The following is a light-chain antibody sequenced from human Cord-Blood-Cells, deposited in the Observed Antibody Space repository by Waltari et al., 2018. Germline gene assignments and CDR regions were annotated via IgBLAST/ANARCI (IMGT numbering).Light chain of an antibody. J-gene: IGKJ2*01. CDR2: KAS. Sequence: DLQMTQSPSTLSVSVGDRVTITCRASQSISSWLAWYQQKPGKAPKLLIYKASSLESGVPSRFSGSGSGTEFTLTISSLQPDDFATYYCQQYNSYSTFGQGTKLEIK. V-gene: IGKV1-5*03. CDR1: QSISSW. CDR3: QQYNSYST.